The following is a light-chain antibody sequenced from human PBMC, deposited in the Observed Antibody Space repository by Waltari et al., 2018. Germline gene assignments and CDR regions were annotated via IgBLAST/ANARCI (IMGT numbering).Light chain of an antibody. J-gene: IGLJ1*01. CDR1: RSDVGSYNL. CDR3: CSYAGSSTRYV. Sequence: QSALTQPASVSGSPGQSITIPCTGTRSDVGSYNLVSWYQQHPGKAPKLMIYEVSKRPSGVSNRFSGSKSGNTASLTISGLQAEDEADYYCCSYAGSSTRYVFGTGTKVTVL. CDR2: EVS. V-gene: IGLV2-23*02.